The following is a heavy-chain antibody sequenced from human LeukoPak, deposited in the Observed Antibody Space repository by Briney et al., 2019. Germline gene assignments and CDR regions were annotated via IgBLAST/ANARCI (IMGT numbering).Heavy chain of an antibody. J-gene: IGHJ4*02. Sequence: PGGSLRLSCAASGFTFSSYWMSWVRQAPGKGLEWVANIKQDGSEKYYADSVKGRFTISRDNSKNSLYLQMNSLRTEDTALYYCAKGLLDYGDSLGVDYWGQGTLVTVSS. CDR1: GFTFSSYW. CDR3: AKGLLDYGDSLGVDY. CDR2: IKQDGSEK. D-gene: IGHD4-17*01. V-gene: IGHV3-7*03.